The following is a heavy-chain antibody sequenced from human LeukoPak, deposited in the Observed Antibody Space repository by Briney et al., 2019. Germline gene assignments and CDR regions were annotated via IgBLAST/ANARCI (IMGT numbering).Heavy chain of an antibody. Sequence: ASVKVSCKASGGTFSSYAISWVRQAPGQGLEWMGWISAYNGNTNYAQKLQGRVTMTTDTSTSTAYMELRSLRSDDTAVYYCAREEQDYGGNSGFDYWGQGTLVTVSS. D-gene: IGHD4-23*01. V-gene: IGHV1-18*01. CDR2: ISAYNGNT. CDR3: AREEQDYGGNSGFDY. J-gene: IGHJ4*02. CDR1: GGTFSSYA.